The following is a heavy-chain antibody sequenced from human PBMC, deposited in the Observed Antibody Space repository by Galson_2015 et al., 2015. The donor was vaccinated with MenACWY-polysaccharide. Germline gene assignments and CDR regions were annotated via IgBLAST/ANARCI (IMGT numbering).Heavy chain of an antibody. CDR3: AREGSRIVFHAFDI. D-gene: IGHD2-2*01. CDR2: IQYDGSNK. CDR1: GSRFSNSG. V-gene: IGHV3-33*01. J-gene: IGHJ3*02. Sequence: LRLSCAASGSRFSNSGMHWVRQAPGQGLEWVAVIQYDGSNKVYADSVKGRFTISRDNSKNTVFLEMNTLGVEDTAVYYCAREGSRIVFHAFDIWGQGTLVTVSS.